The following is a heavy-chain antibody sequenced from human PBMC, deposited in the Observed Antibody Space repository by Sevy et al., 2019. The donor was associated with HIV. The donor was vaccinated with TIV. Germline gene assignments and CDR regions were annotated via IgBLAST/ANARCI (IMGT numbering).Heavy chain of an antibody. D-gene: IGHD2-15*01. CDR1: GGTFSSYA. Sequence: ASVKVSCKASGGTFSSYAISWVRQAPRQGLEWMGGIIPIFGTANYAQKFQGRVTITADESTSTAYMELSSLRSEDTAVYYCARMGCSGGSCYSGNYYYYGMDVWGQGTTVTVSS. V-gene: IGHV1-69*13. CDR2: IIPIFGTA. J-gene: IGHJ6*02. CDR3: ARMGCSGGSCYSGNYYYYGMDV.